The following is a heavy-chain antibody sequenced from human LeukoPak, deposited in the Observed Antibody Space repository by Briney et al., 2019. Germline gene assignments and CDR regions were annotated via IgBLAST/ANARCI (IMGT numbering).Heavy chain of an antibody. CDR2: ISYDGSNK. Sequence: PGGSLRLSCAASGFTFSSYAMSWVRQAPGKGLEWVAVISYDGSNKYYADSVKGRFTISRDNSKNTLYLQMNSLRAEDTAVYYCARDAVVEMATITLVDYWGQGTLVTVSS. V-gene: IGHV3-30*01. CDR1: GFTFSSYA. CDR3: ARDAVVEMATITLVDY. J-gene: IGHJ4*02. D-gene: IGHD5-24*01.